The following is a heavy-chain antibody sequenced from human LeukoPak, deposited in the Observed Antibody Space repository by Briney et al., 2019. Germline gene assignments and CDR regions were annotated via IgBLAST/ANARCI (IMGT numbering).Heavy chain of an antibody. CDR3: ARGTQAAPGTDY. V-gene: IGHV3-7*01. D-gene: IGHD6-6*01. CDR2: MNPDGSVK. Sequence: GGSLRLSCAASGFAFSSYTITWVRQAPGKGLEWVANMNPDGSVKHYADSLKGRFIVSRDNAKSSLYLQMNSLRVEDTALYYCARGTQAAPGTDYWGQGAQVTVSS. J-gene: IGHJ4*02. CDR1: GFAFSSYT.